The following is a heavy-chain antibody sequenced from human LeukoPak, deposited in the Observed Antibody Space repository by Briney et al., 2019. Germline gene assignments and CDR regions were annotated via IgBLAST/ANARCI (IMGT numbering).Heavy chain of an antibody. D-gene: IGHD3-9*01. J-gene: IGHJ2*01. V-gene: IGHV4-59*01. Sequence: SETLSLTCTVSGGSISSYYWSWIRQPPGKGLEWIGYIYYSGSTNYNPSLKSRVTISVDTSKNQFSLKLSSVTAADTAVYYCASVYYDILTGSRYFDLWGRGTLVTVSS. CDR3: ASVYYDILTGSRYFDL. CDR1: GGSISSYY. CDR2: IYYSGST.